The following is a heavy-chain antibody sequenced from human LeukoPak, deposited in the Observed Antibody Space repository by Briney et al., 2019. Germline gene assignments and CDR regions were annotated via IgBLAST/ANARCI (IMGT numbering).Heavy chain of an antibody. CDR1: GGSFSGYY. CDR2: INHSGST. V-gene: IGHV4-34*01. CDR3: ARTNPTTHPITAVSPKTFDY. Sequence: SETLSLTCAVYGGSFSGYYWSWIRQPPGKGLEWIGEINHSGSTNYNPSLKSRVTISVDTSRNQFSLKLSSVTAADTAVYYCARTNPTTHPITAVSPKTFDYWGQGTLVTVSS. D-gene: IGHD3-10*01. J-gene: IGHJ4*02.